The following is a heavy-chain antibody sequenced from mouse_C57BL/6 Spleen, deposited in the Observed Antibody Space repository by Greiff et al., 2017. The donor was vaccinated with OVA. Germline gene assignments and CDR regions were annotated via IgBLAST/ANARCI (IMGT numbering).Heavy chain of an antibody. V-gene: IGHV1-39*01. D-gene: IGHD1-1*01. CDR3: ARGGITTDYYAMDY. Sequence: EVQLQQSGPELVKPGASVKISCKASGYSFTDYNMNWVKQSNGKSLEWIGVLNPNYGTTSYNQKFKGKATLTVDQSSSTAYMQLNSLTSEDSAVYYCARGGITTDYYAMDYWGQGTSVTVSS. CDR1: GYSFTDYN. J-gene: IGHJ4*01. CDR2: LNPNYGTT.